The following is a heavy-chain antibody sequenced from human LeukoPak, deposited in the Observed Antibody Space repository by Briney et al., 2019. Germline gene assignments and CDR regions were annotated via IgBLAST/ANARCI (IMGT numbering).Heavy chain of an antibody. D-gene: IGHD2-21*02. CDR2: IYYSGST. Sequence: SETLSLTCTVSGGSISSYYWSWIRQPPGKGLEWIGYIYYSGSTNYNPSLKSRVTISVDTSKNQFSLKLSSVTAADTAVYYCARAHVVVTAVDIWGQGTMVTASS. J-gene: IGHJ3*02. CDR1: GGSISSYY. CDR3: ARAHVVVTAVDI. V-gene: IGHV4-59*01.